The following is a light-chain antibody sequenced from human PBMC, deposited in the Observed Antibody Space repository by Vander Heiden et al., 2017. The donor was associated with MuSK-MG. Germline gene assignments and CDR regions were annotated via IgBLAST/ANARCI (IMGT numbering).Light chain of an antibody. CDR2: DAS. J-gene: IGKJ1*01. CDR3: HQYKSYPWT. Sequence: DIQMTQSPSTLSASVGQRVTITCRASKSLDNWLAWYQQKPGKAPNLLIYDASTLESGVPSRFSGSGSGIEFTLTVSSLQPDDSGTYYCHQYKSYPWTFGQGTKVEIK. V-gene: IGKV1-5*01. CDR1: KSLDNW.